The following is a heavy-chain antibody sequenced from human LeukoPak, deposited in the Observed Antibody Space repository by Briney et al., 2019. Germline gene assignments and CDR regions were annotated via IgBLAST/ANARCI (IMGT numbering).Heavy chain of an antibody. Sequence: ASVKVSCKASGYTFTSYYMHWVRQAPGQGLEWMGWINPNSGGTNYAQKFQGRVTMTRDTSISTAYMELSRLRSDDTAVYYCAILDCSSTSCYDSWGQGTLVTVSS. V-gene: IGHV1-2*02. J-gene: IGHJ5*01. D-gene: IGHD2-2*01. CDR2: INPNSGGT. CDR3: AILDCSSTSCYDS. CDR1: GYTFTSYY.